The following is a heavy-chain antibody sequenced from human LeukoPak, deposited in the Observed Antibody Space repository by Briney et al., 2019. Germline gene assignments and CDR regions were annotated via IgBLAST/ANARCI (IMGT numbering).Heavy chain of an antibody. J-gene: IGHJ3*02. CDR1: GFTFTSYA. D-gene: IGHD6-13*01. Sequence: GGSLRLSCAASGFTFTSYAMSSVRQAPGRGLEWVSAISGSGGSTYYADSVKGRFTISRDNSKNTLYLQMNSLRAEDTAVYYCAKDRRAAAASVLDAFDIWGQGTMVTVSS. V-gene: IGHV3-23*01. CDR2: ISGSGGST. CDR3: AKDRRAAAASVLDAFDI.